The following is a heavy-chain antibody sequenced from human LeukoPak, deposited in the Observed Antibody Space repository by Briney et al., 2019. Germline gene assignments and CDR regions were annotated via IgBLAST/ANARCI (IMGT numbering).Heavy chain of an antibody. V-gene: IGHV1-18*01. CDR3: AKTTVTSEEYFYYYMDV. CDR2: IITYNGNT. J-gene: IGHJ6*03. D-gene: IGHD4-17*01. CDR1: GYTFTSYG. Sequence: ASVKVSCKTFGYTFTSYGLSWVRQAPGQGLEWMGCIITYNGNTYYSQKLQGRVTMATDTSTSTAYMELRSLRSDDTAVYYCAKTTVTSEEYFYYYMDVWGKGTTVTVSS.